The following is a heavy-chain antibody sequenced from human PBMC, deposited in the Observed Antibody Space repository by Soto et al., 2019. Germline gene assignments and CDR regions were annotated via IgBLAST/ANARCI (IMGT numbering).Heavy chain of an antibody. J-gene: IGHJ6*02. CDR1: GGSIPNYY. D-gene: IGHD3-10*01. CDR3: ARHGFGSLHGLVDV. Sequence: QVQLQESGPGLVKPSETLSLTCTVSGGSIPNYYCSWFRQPPGKGLAWIGYIRYDRYSAYNLSLKRRVPMSRDTSKAQCSLRLESVTVTDTAVYYCARHGFGSLHGLVDVWGQGTRVIVS. V-gene: IGHV4-59*08. CDR2: IRYDRYS.